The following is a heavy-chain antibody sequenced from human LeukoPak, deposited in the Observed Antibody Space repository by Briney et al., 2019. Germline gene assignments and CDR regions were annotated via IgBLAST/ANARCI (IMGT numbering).Heavy chain of an antibody. CDR3: ARSYSGYEYYFDY. D-gene: IGHD5-12*01. J-gene: IGHJ4*02. CDR2: IYYSGST. CDR1: GGSISSSSYY. V-gene: IGHV4-39*01. Sequence: PSETLSLTCTVSGGSISSSSYYWGWIRQPPGKGLEWIGSIYYSGSTYYNPSLKSRVTISVGTSKNQFSLKLSSVTAADTAVYYCARSYSGYEYYFDYWGQGTLVTVSS.